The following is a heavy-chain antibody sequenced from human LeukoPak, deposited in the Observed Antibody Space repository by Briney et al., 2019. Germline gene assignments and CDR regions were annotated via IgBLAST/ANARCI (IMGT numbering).Heavy chain of an antibody. CDR2: ISYDERNK. V-gene: IGHV3-30*03. CDR3: ARESGYTYGA. J-gene: IGHJ4*02. Sequence: GRSLRLSCAVSGFIFSNYGMHWVRQAPGKGLEWVAVISYDERNKYYGDSVKGRFTISRDNAKNSLYLQMNSLRAEDTAVYYCARESGYTYGAWGQGTLVTVSS. D-gene: IGHD6-13*01. CDR1: GFIFSNYG.